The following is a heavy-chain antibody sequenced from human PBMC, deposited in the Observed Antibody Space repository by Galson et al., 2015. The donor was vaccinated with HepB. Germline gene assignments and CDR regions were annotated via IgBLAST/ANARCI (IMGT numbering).Heavy chain of an antibody. CDR2: ISDSGGTI. D-gene: IGHD3-3*01. CDR3: ARGFWSGYSNWFDP. V-gene: IGHV3-11*01. Sequence: SLRLSCAASGFTFSDYFMSWIRQAPGKGLEWISYISDSGGTIYYADSVKGRFTISRDNAKNSVYLQVNILRAEDTAVYYCARGFWSGYSNWFDPWGQGTLVTVSS. CDR1: GFTFSDYF. J-gene: IGHJ5*02.